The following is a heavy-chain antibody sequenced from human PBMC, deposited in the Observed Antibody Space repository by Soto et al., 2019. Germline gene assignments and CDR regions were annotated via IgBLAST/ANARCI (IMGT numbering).Heavy chain of an antibody. J-gene: IGHJ4*02. CDR1: GFTFSSYG. CDR3: EKDHLETTVTTPSY. CDR2: ISYDGNNK. Sequence: QVQLVESGGGVVQPGRSLRLSCAASGFTFSSYGMHWVRQAPGKGLEWVAVISYDGNNKYYADSVKGRFTIYRDNFKNKLYLQMDSLRAEDTDIYYWEKDHLETTVTTPSYWGQGTLVTVSS. D-gene: IGHD4-17*01. V-gene: IGHV3-30*18.